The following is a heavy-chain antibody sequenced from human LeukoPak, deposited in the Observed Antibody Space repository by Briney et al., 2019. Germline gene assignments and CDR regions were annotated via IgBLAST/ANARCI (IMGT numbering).Heavy chain of an antibody. CDR2: INHSGST. V-gene: IGHV4-34*01. J-gene: IGHJ4*02. D-gene: IGHD3-10*01. CDR1: GGSFSGYY. Sequence: PSETLSLTCAVYGGSFSGYYWSWIRQPPGKGLEWIGEINHSGSTNYNPSLKSRVTISVDTSKNQFSLKLSSVTAADTALYYCATYPFRGATHCFDYWGQGTLVTVSS. CDR3: ATYPFRGATHCFDY.